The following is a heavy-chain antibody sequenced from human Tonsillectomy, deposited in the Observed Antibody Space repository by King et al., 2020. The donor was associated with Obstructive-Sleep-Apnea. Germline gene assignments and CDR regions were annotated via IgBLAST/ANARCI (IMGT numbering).Heavy chain of an antibody. Sequence: TLKESGPTLVKPTQTLTLTCTFSGFSLSTSGVGVGWIRQPPGKALEWLALIYWNDDKRYRPSLKSRLTITKDTSKNQVVLTMTNMDPVDTATYYCAHRLELWSVFDYWGQGTLVTVSS. V-gene: IGHV2-5*01. J-gene: IGHJ4*02. D-gene: IGHD5-18*01. CDR3: AHRLELWSVFDY. CDR1: GFSLSTSGVG. CDR2: IYWNDDK.